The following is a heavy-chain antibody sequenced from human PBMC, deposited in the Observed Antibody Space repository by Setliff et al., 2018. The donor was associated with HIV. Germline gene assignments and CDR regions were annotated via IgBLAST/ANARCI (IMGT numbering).Heavy chain of an antibody. Sequence: SETLSLTCTVSGGSISTNSYYWGWIRQSPGKGLEWVGNVHNSGGTNYNPSLKSRVSISVDTSKNQFSLNVNSVTAPDTAVYYCARGRGSTAFRYWGQGTLVTVSS. CDR2: VHNSGGT. J-gene: IGHJ4*02. CDR3: ARGRGSTAFRY. CDR1: GGSISTNSYY. V-gene: IGHV4-39*01. D-gene: IGHD2-15*01.